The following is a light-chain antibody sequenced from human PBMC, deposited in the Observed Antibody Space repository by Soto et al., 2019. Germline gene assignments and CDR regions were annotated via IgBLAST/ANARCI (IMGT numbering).Light chain of an antibody. Sequence: QPVLTQPASVSGSPGQSITISCTGTSSDVGGYKYVSWHQQHPGKAPKLMIYEVSNRPSGVSNRFSGSKSGNTASLTISGLQAEDEADYYCSSYTGSNTLVFGGGTKLTVL. CDR3: SSYTGSNTLV. V-gene: IGLV2-14*01. CDR1: SSDVGGYKY. CDR2: EVS. J-gene: IGLJ3*02.